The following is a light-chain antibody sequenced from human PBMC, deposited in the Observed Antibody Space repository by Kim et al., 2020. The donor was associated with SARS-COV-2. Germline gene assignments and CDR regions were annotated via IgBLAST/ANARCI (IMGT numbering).Light chain of an antibody. V-gene: IGKV3-15*01. Sequence: PGESATLSCRASESITSNLAWYQHKPGQAPRLLIYGAFTRATGIPARFSGSGSGTEFTLTISSLESEDFAVYYCQQYNKWPPYMYTFGQGTTLEI. CDR2: GAF. CDR1: ESITSN. J-gene: IGKJ2*01. CDR3: QQYNKWPPYMYT.